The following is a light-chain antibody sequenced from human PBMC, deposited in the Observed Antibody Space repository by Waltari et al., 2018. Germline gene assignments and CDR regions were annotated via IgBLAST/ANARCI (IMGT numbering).Light chain of an antibody. CDR2: DVS. CDR3: NSYTGSSSWV. CDR1: SRAVGFYNY. Sequence: QSALTQPTSVSGSPGQSSTISCTGTSRAVGFYNYVSWYQQYPGKVPRLLIYDVSERPSGISSRFSGSKSGNTASLTISGLQADDEADYYCNSYTGSSSWVFGGGTKLTVL. J-gene: IGLJ3*02. V-gene: IGLV2-14*01.